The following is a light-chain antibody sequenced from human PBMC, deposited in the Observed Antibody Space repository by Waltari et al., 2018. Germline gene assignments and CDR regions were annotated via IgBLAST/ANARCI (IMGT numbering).Light chain of an antibody. Sequence: CRASQSVGRALAWYQQKPGQAPRLLIYDASNRATGISDKFSGSGSVTDFSLTISRVEPEDFAVYFCQMYVRLPVTFGQGTKVEVK. V-gene: IGKV3-11*01. CDR1: QSVGRA. J-gene: IGKJ1*01. CDR3: QMYVRLPVT. CDR2: DAS.